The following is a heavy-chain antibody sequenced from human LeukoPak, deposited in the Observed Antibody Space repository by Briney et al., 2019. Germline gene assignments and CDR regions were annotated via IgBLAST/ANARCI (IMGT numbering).Heavy chain of an antibody. D-gene: IGHD3-10*01. CDR2: ISTYNGNT. CDR3: ARVKVVRGVITGAEGY. CDR1: GYTFTSYG. V-gene: IGHV1-18*01. J-gene: IGHJ4*02. Sequence: ASVKVSCKASGYTFTSYGISWVRQAPGQGLEWMGWISTYNGNTNYAQKLQGRVTMTTDTSTSTAYMELRSLRSDDTAVYYCARVKVVRGVITGAEGYWGQGTLVTVSS.